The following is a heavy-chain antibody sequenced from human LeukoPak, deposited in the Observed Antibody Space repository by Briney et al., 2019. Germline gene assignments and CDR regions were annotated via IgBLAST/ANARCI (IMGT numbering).Heavy chain of an antibody. V-gene: IGHV4-34*01. Sequence: SETQALTCAVYGGSFSGYHWSWIRQPPGKGLEWIGEINHGGSTNYNPSLKSRVTMSVDTSKNQFSLNLNSVTAADTAVYYCARGGRIVATHYDYWGQGTLVTVSS. CDR1: GGSFSGYH. J-gene: IGHJ4*02. CDR3: ARGGRIVATHYDY. D-gene: IGHD5-12*01. CDR2: INHGGST.